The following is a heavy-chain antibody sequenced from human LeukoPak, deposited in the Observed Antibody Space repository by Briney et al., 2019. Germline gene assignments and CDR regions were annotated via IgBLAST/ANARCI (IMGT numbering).Heavy chain of an antibody. V-gene: IGHV1-2*06. D-gene: IGHD4-17*01. CDR1: GYTFTGYY. CDR2: INPNSGGT. J-gene: IGHJ5*02. CDR3: ARAPLYYGDQNNWFDP. Sequence: ASVKVSCKASGYTFTGYYMHWVRQAPGQGLEWMGRINPNSGGTNYAQKFQGRVTMTRDTSISTAYMELSRLRSDDTAVYYRARAPLYYGDQNNWFDPWGQGTLVTVSS.